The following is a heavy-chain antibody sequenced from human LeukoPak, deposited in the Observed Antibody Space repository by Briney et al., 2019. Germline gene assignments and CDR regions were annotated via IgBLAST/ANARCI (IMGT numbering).Heavy chain of an antibody. CDR3: ARVRMDYGSGSPADY. CDR2: ISSSGSTI. D-gene: IGHD3-10*01. Sequence: SGGSLRLSCTASGFTFSAYYMSWIRQAPGKGLEWVSYISSSGSTIYYADSVKGRFTISRDNAKNSLYLQMNSLRAEDTAVYYCARVRMDYGSGSPADYWGQGTLVTVSS. V-gene: IGHV3-11*01. CDR1: GFTFSAYY. J-gene: IGHJ4*02.